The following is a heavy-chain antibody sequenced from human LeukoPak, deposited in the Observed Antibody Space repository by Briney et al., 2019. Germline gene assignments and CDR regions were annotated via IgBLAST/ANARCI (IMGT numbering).Heavy chain of an antibody. CDR3: ARDLSSAWFYY. CDR2: IYYSGST. CDR1: GGSINSRPYY. V-gene: IGHV4-39*02. J-gene: IGHJ4*02. D-gene: IGHD6-25*01. Sequence: SETLSLTCSVSGGSINSRPYYWGWIRQPPGKGLEWIGNIYYSGSTYYNPSLKSRVTISVDTSKNQLSLKLSSVTAADTAVYYCARDLSSAWFYYWGQGTLVTVSS.